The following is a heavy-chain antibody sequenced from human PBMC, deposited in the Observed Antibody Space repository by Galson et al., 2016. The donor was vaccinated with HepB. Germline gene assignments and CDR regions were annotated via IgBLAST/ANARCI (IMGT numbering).Heavy chain of an antibody. CDR1: GYTFTNHY. CDR2: MDTTTYKT. J-gene: IGHJ3*01. Sequence: SVKVSCKASGYTFTNHYTNWVRQATGHGPEWMGWMDTTTYKTGYAQKFQGRFTMTKNTSLGTAYMELSSLRSGDTAVYYCARGHWNARDAFDVWGQGTMVTVSS. CDR3: ARGHWNARDAFDV. D-gene: IGHD1-1*01. V-gene: IGHV1-8*01.